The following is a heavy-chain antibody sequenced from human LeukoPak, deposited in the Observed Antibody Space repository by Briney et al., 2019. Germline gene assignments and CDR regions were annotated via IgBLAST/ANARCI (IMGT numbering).Heavy chain of an antibody. CDR2: INPSGGST. V-gene: IGHV1-46*01. D-gene: IGHD3-22*01. CDR1: GYTFTSYY. Sequence: ASVKVSCKASGYTFTSYYMHWVRQAPGQGLEWMGIINPSGGSTSYAQKFQGRFTMTRDTSISTAYMELSRLRSDDTAVYYCAREHATYYYDSSGYPRWGQGTLVTVSS. J-gene: IGHJ4*02. CDR3: AREHATYYYDSSGYPR.